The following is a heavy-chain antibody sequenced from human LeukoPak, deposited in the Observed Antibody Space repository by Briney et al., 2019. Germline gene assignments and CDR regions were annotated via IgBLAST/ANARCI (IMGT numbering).Heavy chain of an antibody. V-gene: IGHV1-2*02. D-gene: IGHD3-16*01. Sequence: ASVKVYCKASGYTFTGYYIHWVRQAPGQGLEWMGWINPNSAGTNYAQKFQGRVTMTRDTSINTAYMELTRLTSDDSAIYYCTRDRYVARHFDYWGQGTLVTVSS. CDR1: GYTFTGYY. CDR3: TRDRYVARHFDY. CDR2: INPNSAGT. J-gene: IGHJ4*02.